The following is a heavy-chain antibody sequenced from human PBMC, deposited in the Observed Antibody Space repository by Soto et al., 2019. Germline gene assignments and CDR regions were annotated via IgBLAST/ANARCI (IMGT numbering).Heavy chain of an antibody. CDR3: AIDRGTGDRSGWYSY. CDR2: INAGNGNT. J-gene: IGHJ4*02. Sequence: ASVRGSCKASGYTFPSYAMHWVRQAPGQRLEWMGWINAGNGNTKYSQKFQGRVTITRDTSASTASMELSSLRSEDTAVYYCAIDRGTGDRSGWYSYWAQRSSVTGSS. V-gene: IGHV1-3*01. CDR1: GYTFPSYA. D-gene: IGHD6-19*01.